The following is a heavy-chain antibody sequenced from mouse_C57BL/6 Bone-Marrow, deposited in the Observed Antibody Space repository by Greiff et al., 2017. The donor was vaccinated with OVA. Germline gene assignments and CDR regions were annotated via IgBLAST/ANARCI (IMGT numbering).Heavy chain of an antibody. D-gene: IGHD3-3*01. Sequence: EVKLEESGGGLVQPGGSLKLSCAASGFTFSDYYMYWVRQTPEQRLEWVAYISNGGGSTYYPDTVKGRFTLSRDNATNTLYLQMSRLKAEDTAMYYCGRQGAGSFAYWGQGTLVTVSA. CDR3: GRQGAGSFAY. J-gene: IGHJ3*01. CDR1: GFTFSDYY. CDR2: ISNGGGST. V-gene: IGHV5-12*01.